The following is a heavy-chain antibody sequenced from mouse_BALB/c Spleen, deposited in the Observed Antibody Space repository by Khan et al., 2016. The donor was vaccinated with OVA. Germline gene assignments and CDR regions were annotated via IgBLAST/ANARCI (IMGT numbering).Heavy chain of an antibody. CDR1: GYSITSGYA. Sequence: QLEESGPGLVKPSQSLSLTCTVTGYSITSGYAWNWIRQFPGNKLEWMGYISYSGVTSYTPSLKSRISINRVQSKNQFFLKLNSVTTEDTATYYCARGNYYGYYFDYWGQGTTLTVSS. V-gene: IGHV3-2*02. CDR2: ISYSGVT. D-gene: IGHD1-1*01. CDR3: ARGNYYGYYFDY. J-gene: IGHJ2*01.